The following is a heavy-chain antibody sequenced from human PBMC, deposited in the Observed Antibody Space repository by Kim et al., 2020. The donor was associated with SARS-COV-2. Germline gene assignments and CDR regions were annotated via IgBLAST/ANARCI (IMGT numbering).Heavy chain of an antibody. J-gene: IGHJ4*02. CDR1: GFTFSNYG. V-gene: IGHV3-30*18. CDR3: AKSGTYPNFFDY. Sequence: GGSLRLSCAASGFTFSNYGMHWVRQAPGKGLEWVAVISYDGSKRFYANSVKGRLTISRDNSKNTLFLQMNSLRAEDTAVYYCAKSGTYPNFFDYWGQGTLVTVSS. CDR2: ISYDGSKR. D-gene: IGHD1-26*01.